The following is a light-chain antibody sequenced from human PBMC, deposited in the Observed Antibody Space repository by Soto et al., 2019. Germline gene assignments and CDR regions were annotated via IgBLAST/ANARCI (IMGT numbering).Light chain of an antibody. CDR3: QQYYSTPIT. CDR1: QSVLYSSNNKNY. CDR2: WAA. V-gene: IGKV4-1*01. J-gene: IGKJ5*01. Sequence: DILMTQSPDSLAVSLGERATINCKSSQSVLYSSNNKNYLAWYQQKPGQPPKLLIYWAATRESGVPDRFSGSGSATDFTLTISSLHAEDVAVYYCQQYYSTPITFGQGTRLEIK.